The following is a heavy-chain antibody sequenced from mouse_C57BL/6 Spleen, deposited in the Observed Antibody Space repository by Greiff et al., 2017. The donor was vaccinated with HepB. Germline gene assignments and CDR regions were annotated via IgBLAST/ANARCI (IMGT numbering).Heavy chain of an antibody. J-gene: IGHJ3*01. CDR2: IDPETGGT. V-gene: IGHV1-15*01. Sequence: VQLKESGAELVRPGASVTLSCKASGYTFTDYEMHWVKQTPVHGLEWIGAIDPETGGTAYNQKFKGKAILTADKSSSTAYMELRSLTSEDSAVYYCTRLGRGYSAWFAYWGQGTLVTVSA. D-gene: IGHD2-3*01. CDR3: TRLGRGYSAWFAY. CDR1: GYTFTDYE.